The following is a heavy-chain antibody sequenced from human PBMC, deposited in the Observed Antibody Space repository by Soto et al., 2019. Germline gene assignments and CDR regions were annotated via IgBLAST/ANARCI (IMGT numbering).Heavy chain of an antibody. CDR2: ISAGGGST. CDR1: GFTFSSHG. D-gene: IGHD2-8*01. Sequence: EVQLLESGGGLVQPGGSLRLSCAASGFTFSSHGMSWVRQAPGKGLEWVSGISAGGGSTHYADSVKGRFTISRGNSKNTLYLQMTSLRVEETAVYYCARDPSDGVNLGWFDPWGQGTLVTVSS. CDR3: ARDPSDGVNLGWFDP. V-gene: IGHV3-23*01. J-gene: IGHJ5*02.